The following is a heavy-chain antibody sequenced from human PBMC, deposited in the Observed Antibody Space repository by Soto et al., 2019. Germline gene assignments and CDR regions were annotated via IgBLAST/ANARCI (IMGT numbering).Heavy chain of an antibody. CDR1: GFTFSSYW. D-gene: IGHD3-22*01. J-gene: IGHJ5*02. CDR3: AREGDSSGTPVFDP. CDR2: IKQDGSEK. V-gene: IGHV3-7*01. Sequence: EVQLVESGGGLVQPGGSLRLSCAASGFTFSSYWMSWVRQAPGKGLEWVANIKQDGSEKYYVDSVKGRFTISRDNAKNSLYLQMNSLRAEDTAVYYCAREGDSSGTPVFDPWGQGTLVTVSS.